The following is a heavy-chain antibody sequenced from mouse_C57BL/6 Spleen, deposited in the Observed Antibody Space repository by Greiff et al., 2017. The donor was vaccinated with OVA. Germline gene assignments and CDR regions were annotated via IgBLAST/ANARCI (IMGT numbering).Heavy chain of an antibody. V-gene: IGHV1-26*01. CDR3: ARWTTVAYAMDY. CDR2: INPKNGGT. Sequence: EVQLQQSGPELAKPGASVKISCKASGYTFTDYYMNWVKQSHGKSLEWIGDINPKNGGTSYNQKFKGKATLTVDKSSSTAYMERRSLTSEDSAVYYCARWTTVAYAMDYWGQGTSVTAAS. CDR1: GYTFTDYY. D-gene: IGHD1-1*01. J-gene: IGHJ4*01.